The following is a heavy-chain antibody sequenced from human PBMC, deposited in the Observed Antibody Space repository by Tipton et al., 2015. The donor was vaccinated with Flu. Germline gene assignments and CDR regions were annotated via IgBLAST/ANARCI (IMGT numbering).Heavy chain of an antibody. V-gene: IGHV1-2*04. CDR2: INPNSGGT. J-gene: IGHJ4*02. Sequence: QLVQSGAEVKKPGSSVKVSCKASGGTFSSYAISWVRQAPGQGLEWMGWINPNSGGTNYAQKFQGWVTMTRDTSISTAYMELSRLRSDDTAVYYCAREGYSGYVLDYWGQGTLVTVSS. CDR3: AREGYSGYVLDY. D-gene: IGHD5-12*01. CDR1: GGTFSSYA.